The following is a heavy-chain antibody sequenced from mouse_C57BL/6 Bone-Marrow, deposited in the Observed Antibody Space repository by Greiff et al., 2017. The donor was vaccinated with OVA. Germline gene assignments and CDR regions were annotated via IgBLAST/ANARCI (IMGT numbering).Heavy chain of an antibody. CDR1: GYSFTGYY. CDR2: INPSTGGT. Sequence: VQLKESGPELVKPGASVKISCKASGYSFTGYYMNWVKQSSEKSLEWIGEINPSTGGTTYNQKFKAKATLTVDKSSSTAYMQLKSLTSEDSAVYYCATLGHYYGSSYVDFAYWGQGTLVTVSA. D-gene: IGHD1-1*01. CDR3: ATLGHYYGSSYVDFAY. J-gene: IGHJ3*01. V-gene: IGHV1-42*01.